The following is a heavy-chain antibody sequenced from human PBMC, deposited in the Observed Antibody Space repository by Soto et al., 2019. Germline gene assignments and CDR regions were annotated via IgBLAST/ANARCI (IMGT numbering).Heavy chain of an antibody. J-gene: IGHJ6*02. CDR1: GFTFSSYG. CDR2: ISSSSSTI. CDR3: ARDEITILGRHYYGMGV. D-gene: IGHD3-3*01. Sequence: GGSLRLSCAASGFTFSSYGMNWVRQAPGKGLEWLSYISSSSSTIYYADSVEGRFTISRDNAKNSLYLQVNSLRDEDTAVYYCARDEITILGRHYYGMGVWGQGTTVTVSS. V-gene: IGHV3-48*02.